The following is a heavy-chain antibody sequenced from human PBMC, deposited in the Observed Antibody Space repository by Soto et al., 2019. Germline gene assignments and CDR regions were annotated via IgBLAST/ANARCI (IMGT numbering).Heavy chain of an antibody. CDR2: IWYDGSNK. V-gene: IGHV3-33*01. D-gene: IGHD4-17*01. J-gene: IGHJ3*02. CDR3: ARSTEPDAFDI. CDR1: GFTFSSYG. Sequence: LRLSCAASGFTFSSYGMHWVRQAPGKGLEWVAVIWYDGSNKYYADSVKGRFTISRDNSKNTLYLQMNSLRAEDTAVYYCARSTEPDAFDIWGQGTMVTVSS.